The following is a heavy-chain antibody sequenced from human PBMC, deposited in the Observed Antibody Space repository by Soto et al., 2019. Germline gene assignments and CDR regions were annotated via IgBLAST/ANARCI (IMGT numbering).Heavy chain of an antibody. CDR3: AIETSIADRPGWFDP. J-gene: IGHJ5*02. CDR2: ISSSSSYI. CDR1: GFTFSSYS. D-gene: IGHD6-6*01. V-gene: IGHV3-21*01. Sequence: EVQLVESGGGLVKPGGSLRLSCAASGFTFSSYSMNWVRQAPGKGLEWFSSISSSSSYIYYADSVKGRFTISRDNAKNSLYLQMNRLRAEDTAVYYCAIETSIADRPGWFDPLGQGTLVTVSS.